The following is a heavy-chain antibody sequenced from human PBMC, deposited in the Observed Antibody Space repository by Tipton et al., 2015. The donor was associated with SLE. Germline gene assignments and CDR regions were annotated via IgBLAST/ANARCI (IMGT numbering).Heavy chain of an antibody. D-gene: IGHD1-14*01. CDR3: ARNRYFDY. V-gene: IGHV4-34*01. Sequence: LSCAVYGGSFSGYYWSWIRQPPGKGLEWIGEINHSGSTNYNPSLKSRVTISVDTSKNQFSLKLSSVTAADTAVYYCARNRYFDYWGQGTLVTVSS. CDR1: GGSFSGYY. J-gene: IGHJ4*02. CDR2: INHSGST.